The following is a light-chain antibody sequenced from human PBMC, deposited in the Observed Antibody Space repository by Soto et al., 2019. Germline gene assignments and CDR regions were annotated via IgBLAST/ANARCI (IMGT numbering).Light chain of an antibody. Sequence: QSVLTQPPSASGTPGQRVTISCSGSSSNIGSNIVNWYQQLPGTAPKLLIFGNDQRPSWVPDRFSGSKSGTSASLAISGLQCEDEANYYCAAWDDSLNGVVFGGGTKRTVL. CDR1: SSNIGSNI. CDR3: AAWDDSLNGVV. J-gene: IGLJ2*01. CDR2: GND. V-gene: IGLV1-44*01.